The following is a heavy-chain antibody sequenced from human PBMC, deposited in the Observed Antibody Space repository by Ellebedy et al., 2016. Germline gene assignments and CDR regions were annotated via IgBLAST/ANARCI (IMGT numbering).Heavy chain of an antibody. V-gene: IGHV3-21*01. D-gene: IGHD1-1*01. CDR3: AIVGTRGNFDL. CDR1: GFTFSSYS. Sequence: GGSLRLSXAASGFTFSSYSMNWVRQAPGKGLEWVSSISSSSSYIYYADSVKGRFTISRDNAKNSLYLQMNSLRAEDTAVYYCAIVGTRGNFDLWGQGTRVTVSS. CDR2: ISSSSSYI. J-gene: IGHJ4*02.